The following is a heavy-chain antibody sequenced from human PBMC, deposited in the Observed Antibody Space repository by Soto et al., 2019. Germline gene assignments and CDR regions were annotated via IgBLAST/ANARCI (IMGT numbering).Heavy chain of an antibody. CDR2: ISSSISTM. CDR3: ARDVRDTAVADFDY. Sequence: EVQLVESGGGLVQPGGSLRLSCAASGFTFSSYSMNWVRQAPGKGLEWLSYISSSISTMHYADSVKGRFTISRDNAKNSLYMQINSLRDEDTAVYYCARDVRDTAVADFDYWGQGTLVTVSS. D-gene: IGHD5-18*01. V-gene: IGHV3-48*02. J-gene: IGHJ4*02. CDR1: GFTFSSYS.